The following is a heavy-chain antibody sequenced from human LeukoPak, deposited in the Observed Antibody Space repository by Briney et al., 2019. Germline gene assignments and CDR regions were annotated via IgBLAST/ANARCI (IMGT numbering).Heavy chain of an antibody. CDR1: GGTFSSYA. CDR2: IIPIFWTT. J-gene: IGHJ4*02. V-gene: IGHV1-69*13. D-gene: IGHD6-13*01. CDR3: ARVILSAAAGLLFYY. Sequence: ASVKISSKTSGGTFSSYAISGVRHAPGQGREWMGGIIPIFWTTNFPQKFQGRGPLTPGESTSTAYMELSSLRSEDTAVYYCARVILSAAAGLLFYYWRQGTLVTVCS.